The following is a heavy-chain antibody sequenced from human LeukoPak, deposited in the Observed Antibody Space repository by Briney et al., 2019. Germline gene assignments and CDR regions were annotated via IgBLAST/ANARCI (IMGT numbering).Heavy chain of an antibody. J-gene: IGHJ6*03. CDR1: GGSINSGSYY. V-gene: IGHV4-61*01. D-gene: IGHD3-10*01. CDR3: ARVEEGYGSGRRENYYYYYMDV. Sequence: SHTLSLTCTISGGSINSGSYYWSWLRQPPGKGLERIGYIHYSGSTNYNSSLKSRVTISVDTSKNQFSLKLSSVTAADTAVYYCARVEEGYGSGRRENYYYYYMDVWGKGTTVTISS. CDR2: IHYSGST.